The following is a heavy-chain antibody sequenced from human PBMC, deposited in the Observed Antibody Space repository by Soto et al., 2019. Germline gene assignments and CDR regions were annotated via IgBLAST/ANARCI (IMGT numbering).Heavy chain of an antibody. Sequence: SETLSLTCTVSGGSISSCYWSWIRKPPGKGLEWIGYIYYTGSTSYNPSLKSRVTISVDTSMSLGSLNLTSVTAADTAVYFCARRRLAVTGAFDYWGQGTLGTVAS. CDR1: GGSISSCY. D-gene: IGHD6-19*01. CDR3: ARRRLAVTGAFDY. J-gene: IGHJ4*02. CDR2: IYYTGST. V-gene: IGHV4-59*01.